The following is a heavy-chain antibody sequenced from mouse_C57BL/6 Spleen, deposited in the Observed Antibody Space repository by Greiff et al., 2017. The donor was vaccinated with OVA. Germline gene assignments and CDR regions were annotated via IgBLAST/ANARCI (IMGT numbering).Heavy chain of an antibody. V-gene: IGHV5-6*01. CDR1: GFTFSSYG. CDR3: ARHQTAQATGSMDY. D-gene: IGHD3-2*02. Sequence: EVKLVESGGDLVKPGGSLKLSCAASGFTFSSYGMSWVRQTPDKRLEWVATISSGGSYTYYPDSVKGRFTISRDNAKNTLYLPMSSLKSEDTAMYYCARHQTAQATGSMDYWGQGTSVTVSS. J-gene: IGHJ4*01. CDR2: ISSGGSYT.